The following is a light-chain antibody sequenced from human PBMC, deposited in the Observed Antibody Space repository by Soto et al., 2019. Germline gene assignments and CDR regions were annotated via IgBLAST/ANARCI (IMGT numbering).Light chain of an antibody. Sequence: DIQLTQSPSTLSASVGDRVTITCRASQSISSWLAWYQQKPGKAPKFLIYKTSNLESGVPSRFSGSGSGTEFTLTIGSLQPDDFATYYCQYYNNYCWTCGQGTKVEIK. CDR1: QSISSW. CDR2: KTS. V-gene: IGKV1-5*03. J-gene: IGKJ1*01. CDR3: QYYNNYCWT.